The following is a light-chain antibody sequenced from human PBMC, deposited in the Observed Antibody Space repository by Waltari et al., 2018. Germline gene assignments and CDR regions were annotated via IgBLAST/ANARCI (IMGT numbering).Light chain of an antibody. V-gene: IGLV3-21*02. CDR1: NIGSQS. J-gene: IGLJ1*01. Sequence: SYVLTQPPSVSVAPGQTARITCGGNNIGSQSVHWYQQKPGQAPVMVVYDDSDRPSGIPERFSGSKSGTTATLTISGVEAGDEADYYCQVWDTNSDHLYVFGSGTKVTVL. CDR2: DDS. CDR3: QVWDTNSDHLYV.